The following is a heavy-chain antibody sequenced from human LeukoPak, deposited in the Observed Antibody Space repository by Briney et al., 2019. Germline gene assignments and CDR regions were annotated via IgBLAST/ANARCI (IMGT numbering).Heavy chain of an antibody. V-gene: IGHV4-34*01. Sequence: PSETLSLTCAVYVGSLSHYYWSWIRQPPGKGLECIGEINHSGSTNYNPSLKSRVTISVDMSTNQFSLELTSVTAADTAVYYCARGPASGSNFAWFDPWGQGTLVTVSS. J-gene: IGHJ5*02. CDR2: INHSGST. CDR1: VGSLSHYY. D-gene: IGHD3-10*01. CDR3: ARGPASGSNFAWFDP.